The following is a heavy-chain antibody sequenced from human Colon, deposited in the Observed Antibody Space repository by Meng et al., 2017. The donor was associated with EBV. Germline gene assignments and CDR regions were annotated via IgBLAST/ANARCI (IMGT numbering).Heavy chain of an antibody. D-gene: IGHD3-10*01. CDR3: VRDTRRGGGWFDP. Sequence: QVPLHEAGSGVFRPSQPLSLTCAVFGDSITSGDYSLTWIRQPPGKGLEWIGYIYHGVNIYYTPSLRSRVTISVDKSRNQFSLKLTSVSAADTAVYYCVRDTRRGGGWFDPWGQGTLVTVSS. V-gene: IGHV4-30-2*01. CDR2: IYHGVNI. J-gene: IGHJ5*02. CDR1: GDSITSGDYS.